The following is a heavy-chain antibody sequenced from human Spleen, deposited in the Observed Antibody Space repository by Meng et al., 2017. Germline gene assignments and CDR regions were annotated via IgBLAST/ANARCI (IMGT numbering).Heavy chain of an antibody. CDR3: AIDVYISAAGKLGGDY. D-gene: IGHD6-13*01. Sequence: LVPGGAAVKEPGAAVKFACKASRYRFTAYVLQWLRRDPEPGLEWVGRSNAKSSDTHYAQRLQGRVKMSGDQSISKVYMELSGVGSDDTAMYYGAIDVYISAAGKLGGDYWGQGTLVTVSS. CDR2: SNAKSSDT. V-gene: IGHV1-2*06. CDR1: RYRFTAYV. J-gene: IGHJ4*02.